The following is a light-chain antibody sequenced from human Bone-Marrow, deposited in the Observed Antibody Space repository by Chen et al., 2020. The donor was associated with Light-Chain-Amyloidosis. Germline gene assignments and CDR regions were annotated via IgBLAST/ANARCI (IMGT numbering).Light chain of an antibody. CDR3: QSADSSGTYEVI. CDR2: RDT. Sequence: SDELTQPPSVSVSPGQTARLPCSGDDLPTKYAYWYQQKPGQAPVLVIHRDTERPSGISERFSGSSSGTTATLTISGVQAEDEADYHCQSADSSGTYEVIFGGGTKLTVL. CDR1: DLPTKY. J-gene: IGLJ2*01. V-gene: IGLV3-25*03.